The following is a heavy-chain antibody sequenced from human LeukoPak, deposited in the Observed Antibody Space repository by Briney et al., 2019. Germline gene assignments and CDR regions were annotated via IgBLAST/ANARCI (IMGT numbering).Heavy chain of an antibody. Sequence: KTSETLSLTCTVSGGSISSSSYYWGWIRQPPGKGLEWIGSIYYSGSTYYNPSLKSRVTISVDTSKNQFSLKLSSVTAADTAVYYCARLGSGRTPRYWGQGTLVTVSS. V-gene: IGHV4-39*01. CDR2: IYYSGST. D-gene: IGHD1-26*01. CDR3: ARLGSGRTPRY. CDR1: GGSISSSSYY. J-gene: IGHJ4*02.